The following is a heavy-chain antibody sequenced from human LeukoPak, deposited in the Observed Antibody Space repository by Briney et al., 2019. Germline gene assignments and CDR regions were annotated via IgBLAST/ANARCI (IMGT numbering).Heavy chain of an antibody. CDR2: IHYSGST. J-gene: IGHJ5*02. D-gene: IGHD2-2*01. Sequence: PSETLSLTCTVSGGSISSSSYYWGWIRQPPGKGLEWIGSIHYSGSTYYNPSLKSRVTISVDTSKNQFSLKLSSVTAADTAVYYCARHSRRIVVVPGFDPWGQGTLVTVSS. V-gene: IGHV4-39*01. CDR1: GGSISSSSYY. CDR3: ARHSRRIVVVPGFDP.